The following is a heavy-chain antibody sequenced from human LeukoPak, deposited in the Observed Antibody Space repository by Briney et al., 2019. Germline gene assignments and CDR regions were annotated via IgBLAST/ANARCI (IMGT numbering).Heavy chain of an antibody. J-gene: IGHJ3*02. CDR3: ARQSIFGYI. D-gene: IGHD3-3*01. V-gene: IGHV4-39*01. CDR1: GGSISSGSYY. CDR2: IYYSGST. Sequence: MTSQTLSLTCTVSGGSISSGSYYWGWIRQPPGKGLEWIGSIYYSGSTYYNPSLKSRVTISVDTSKNQFSLKLSSVTAADTAVYYCARQSIFGYIWGQGTMVTVSS.